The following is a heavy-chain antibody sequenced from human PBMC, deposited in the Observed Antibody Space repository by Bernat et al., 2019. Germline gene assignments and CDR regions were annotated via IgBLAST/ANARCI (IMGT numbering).Heavy chain of an antibody. CDR2: MNPDGSQK. D-gene: IGHD2-15*01. CDR3: ARDPGWHAVDR. CDR1: VFTFSNYW. J-gene: IGHJ5*02. V-gene: IGHV3-7*03. Sequence: FQLVESGGDLVQPGGSLRLSCAASVFTFSNYWMAWVRQAPGKRPECVANMNPDGSQKYHVDSIKCRFTISRDNVNNSLYLQMSSLRAEETDVYYCARDPGWHAVDRWGQGTLVTVS.